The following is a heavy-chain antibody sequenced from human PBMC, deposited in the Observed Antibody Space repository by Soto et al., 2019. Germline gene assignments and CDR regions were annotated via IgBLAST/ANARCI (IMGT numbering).Heavy chain of an antibody. Sequence: EVQLVESGGGLVQPGGSLKLSCAASGFTFSGSAMHWVRQASGQGLEWVGRIRSKANSYATAYAASVKGRFTISRDDSKNTEYLQMNSLKTEDTAVYYCTRSSELWFGELFRPRSIKNGMDVWCQGTTVTVSS. CDR2: IRSKANSYAT. V-gene: IGHV3-73*02. J-gene: IGHJ6*02. CDR1: GFTFSGSA. CDR3: TRSSELWFGELFRPRSIKNGMDV. D-gene: IGHD3-10*01.